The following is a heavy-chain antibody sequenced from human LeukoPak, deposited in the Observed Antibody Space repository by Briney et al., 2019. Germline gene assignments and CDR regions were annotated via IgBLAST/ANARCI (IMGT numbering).Heavy chain of an antibody. J-gene: IGHJ4*02. CDR1: GYSTISGYS. CDR2: ILHRGVA. Sequence: SETLSLTCTVPGYSTISGYSRTGIRRPPGKGLEGIATILHRGVAYYNPSLKSRVTMSVDTSKNQFSLKLGSVTAASTAVYYCARYTANTAGYSFGFWGQGALVTVSS. D-gene: IGHD3-22*01. CDR3: ARYTANTAGYSFGF. V-gene: IGHV4-38-2*02.